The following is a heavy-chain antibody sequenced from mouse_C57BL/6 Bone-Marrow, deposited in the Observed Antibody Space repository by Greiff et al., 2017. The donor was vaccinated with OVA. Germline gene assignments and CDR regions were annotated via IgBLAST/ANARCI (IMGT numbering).Heavy chain of an antibody. CDR2: IYPGDGDT. D-gene: IGHD4-1*01. Sequence: QVQLQQSGPELVKPGASVKISCKASGYAFSSSWMNWVKQRPGKGLEWIGRIYPGDGDTNYNGKFKGKATLTADKSSSTAYMQLSSLTSEDSAVYFCARYLPGTGDYWGQGTTLTVSS. CDR1: GYAFSSSW. CDR3: ARYLPGTGDY. J-gene: IGHJ2*01. V-gene: IGHV1-82*01.